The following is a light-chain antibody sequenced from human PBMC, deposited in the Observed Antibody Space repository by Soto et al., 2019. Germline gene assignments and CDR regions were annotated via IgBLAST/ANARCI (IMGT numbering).Light chain of an antibody. CDR3: QQFSSYPLT. Sequence: EVVLTQSPATLSLSPGERATLSCRASQSVSSTYLAWYQQQPGQAPRLLMSGTSNRATGTPDRFSGGGSGTDFTLTISRLEPEDFAVYYCQQFSSYPLTFGGGTKVDI. V-gene: IGKV3-20*01. J-gene: IGKJ4*01. CDR2: GTS. CDR1: QSVSSTY.